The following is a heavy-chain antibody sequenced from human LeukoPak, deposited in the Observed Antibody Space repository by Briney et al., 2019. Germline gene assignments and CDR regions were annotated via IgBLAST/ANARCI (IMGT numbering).Heavy chain of an antibody. CDR1: GFTFSSYG. Sequence: GGSLRLSCAASGFTFSSYGMSWVRQAPGKGLEWVSLISGSGSSTYYADSVKGRFTISIDNSKNTLYLQMNSLRAEDTAVYYCAKVLYGDFDAFDMWGQGTKVTVSS. CDR2: ISGSGSST. V-gene: IGHV3-23*01. CDR3: AKVLYGDFDAFDM. D-gene: IGHD4-17*01. J-gene: IGHJ3*02.